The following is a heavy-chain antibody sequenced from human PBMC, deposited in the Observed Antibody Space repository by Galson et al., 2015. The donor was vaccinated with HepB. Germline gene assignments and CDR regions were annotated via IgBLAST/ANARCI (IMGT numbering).Heavy chain of an antibody. V-gene: IGHV1-18*04. CDR2: ISAYNGNT. Sequence: SVKVSCKASGYTFTSYGICWVRQAPGQGLEWMGWISAYNGNTNYAQKLQGRVTMTTDTSTSTAYMELSSLRSEDTAVYYCATFFQLATDAFDIWGQGTMVTVSS. CDR3: ATFFQLATDAFDI. J-gene: IGHJ3*02. CDR1: GYTFTSYG. D-gene: IGHD3-3*02.